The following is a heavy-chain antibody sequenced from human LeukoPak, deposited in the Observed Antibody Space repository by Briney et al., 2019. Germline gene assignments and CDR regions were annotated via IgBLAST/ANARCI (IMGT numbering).Heavy chain of an antibody. CDR3: ARGGGVVISDMVYFDY. J-gene: IGHJ4*02. CDR2: ISSSSSTI. Sequence: GGSLRLSCAASGFTFSSYAMSWVRQAPGKGLEWVSAISSSSSTIYYADSVKGRFTISRDNAKNSLYLQMNSLRDEDTAVYYCARGGGVVISDMVYFDYWGQGTLVTVSS. CDR1: GFTFSSYA. V-gene: IGHV3-48*02. D-gene: IGHD3-3*01.